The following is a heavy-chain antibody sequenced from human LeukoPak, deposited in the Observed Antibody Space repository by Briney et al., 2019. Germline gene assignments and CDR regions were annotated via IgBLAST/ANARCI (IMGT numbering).Heavy chain of an antibody. Sequence: PSETLSLTCTVSGGSISSYYWSWIRQPPGRGLEWIGGINHSGSTKHNPSLKSRVTISVDTSKNQFFLKLSSVTAADTAVYYCARGLRSSSWDYLDYWGQGTLVTVSS. V-gene: IGHV4-34*01. D-gene: IGHD6-13*01. CDR2: INHSGST. J-gene: IGHJ4*02. CDR3: ARGLRSSSWDYLDY. CDR1: GGSISSYY.